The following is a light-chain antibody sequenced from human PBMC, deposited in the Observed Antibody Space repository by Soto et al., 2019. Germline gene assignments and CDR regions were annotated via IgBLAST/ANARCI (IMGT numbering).Light chain of an antibody. CDR3: QQLYSYSS. V-gene: IGKV1-9*01. Sequence: DIQLTQSPSFVSASVGERVTITCRASRDISRYLAWYQQKPGEAPKLLISAASTLQSGVPSRFSASGSGTEFTLTVSYLPPEDFATYYCQQLYSYSSFGQGTRLENK. CDR2: AAS. J-gene: IGKJ5*01. CDR1: RDISRY.